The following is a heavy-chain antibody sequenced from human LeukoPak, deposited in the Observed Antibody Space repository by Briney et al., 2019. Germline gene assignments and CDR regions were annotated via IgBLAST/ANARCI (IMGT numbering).Heavy chain of an antibody. V-gene: IGHV1-46*01. CDR3: ARHCGGDCRFDY. CDR1: GYTFTSYY. D-gene: IGHD2-21*02. CDR2: INPSGGST. Sequence: GASVKVSCKASGYTFTSYYMHWVRQAPGQGLEWMGIINPSGGSTSYAQKFQGRVTMTRDMSTSTVYMELSSLRSEDTAVYYCARHCGGDCRFDYWGQGSLGTVSS. J-gene: IGHJ4*02.